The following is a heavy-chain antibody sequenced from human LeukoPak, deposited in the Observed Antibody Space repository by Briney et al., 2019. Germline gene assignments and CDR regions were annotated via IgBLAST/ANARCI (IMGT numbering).Heavy chain of an antibody. D-gene: IGHD6-19*01. V-gene: IGHV3-66*01. CDR1: GFTFSDYY. CDR3: ACSGPYSNGGVMTDY. Sequence: GGSLRLSCAASGFTFSDYYMSWIRQAPGKGLEWVSIIYRDGNTNYADSVKGRFTISRDNSKNTLSLQMNSLRAEDTAVYYCACSGPYSNGGVMTDYWGQGTLVTVSS. CDR2: IYRDGNT. J-gene: IGHJ4*02.